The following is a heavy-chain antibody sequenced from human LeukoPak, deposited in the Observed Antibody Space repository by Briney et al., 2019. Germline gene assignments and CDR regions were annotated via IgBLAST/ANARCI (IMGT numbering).Heavy chain of an antibody. CDR2: IIPIFGTT. CDR3: ARDMHSNGDSYYSYYMDV. V-gene: IGHV1-69*06. Sequence: SVKVSCKASGGTFSTYAISWVRQAPGQGLEWMGGIIPIFGTTHYAQKFQGRVTITADKSTSTAYMELSSLRSEDTALYYCARDMHSNGDSYYSYYMDVWGKGTTVTVSS. CDR1: GGTFSTYA. D-gene: IGHD4-17*01. J-gene: IGHJ6*03.